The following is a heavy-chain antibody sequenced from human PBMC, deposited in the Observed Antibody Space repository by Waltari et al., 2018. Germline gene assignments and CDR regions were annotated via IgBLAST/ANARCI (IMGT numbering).Heavy chain of an antibody. D-gene: IGHD1-26*01. V-gene: IGHV4-38-2*01. CDR3: ARHQVGGRDFEY. J-gene: IGHJ4*02. CDR2: IYQSGST. CDR1: GYSISSGYY. Sequence: LSLTCAVSGYSISSGYYWGWIRQPPGKGLEWIGTIYQSGSTYYNPSLKSRITISLDTSKNQFSLKLNSVTAADTAVYYCARHQVGGRDFEYWGQGTLVTVSS.